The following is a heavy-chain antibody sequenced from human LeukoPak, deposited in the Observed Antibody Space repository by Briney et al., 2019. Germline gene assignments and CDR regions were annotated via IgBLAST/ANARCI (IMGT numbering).Heavy chain of an antibody. V-gene: IGHV1-2*02. Sequence: ASVTVSCKASVYTFTGYYMHWVRQAPGQGLEWMGWINPNSGGTNYAQKSQGRVTMTRDTSISTAYMELSRLRSDDTAVYYCARDSRLNREGTDYWGQGTLVTVSS. CDR1: VYTFTGYY. CDR3: ARDSRLNREGTDY. D-gene: IGHD1-1*01. CDR2: INPNSGGT. J-gene: IGHJ4*02.